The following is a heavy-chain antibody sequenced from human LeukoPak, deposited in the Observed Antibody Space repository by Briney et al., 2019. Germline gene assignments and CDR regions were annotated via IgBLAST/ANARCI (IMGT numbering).Heavy chain of an antibody. CDR3: AKTGRGSGWQHVSDAFDI. V-gene: IGHV3-23*01. CDR1: GFTFSSYA. Sequence: TGGSLRLSCAASGFTFSSYAMSWVRQAPGKGLEWVSAISGSGGSTYYADSVKGRFTISRDNSKNTLYLQMNSLRAEDTAVYYCAKTGRGSGWQHVSDAFDIWGQGTMVTVSS. J-gene: IGHJ3*02. D-gene: IGHD6-19*01. CDR2: ISGSGGST.